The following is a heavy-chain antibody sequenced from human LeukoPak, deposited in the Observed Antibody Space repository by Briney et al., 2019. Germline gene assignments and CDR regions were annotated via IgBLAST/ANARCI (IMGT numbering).Heavy chain of an antibody. CDR2: IIGSGGST. J-gene: IGHJ4*02. V-gene: IGHV3-23*01. CDR1: GFTFSSYA. Sequence: SGGSLRLSCAASGFTFSSYAMSWARQPPGKGLEWVSAIIGSGGSTYYADSVKGRFTISRDNSKNTLYLQMNSLRAEDTAVYYCAKPGGYYCSSTSCSLDYWGQGTLVTVSS. D-gene: IGHD2-2*01. CDR3: AKPGGYYCSSTSCSLDY.